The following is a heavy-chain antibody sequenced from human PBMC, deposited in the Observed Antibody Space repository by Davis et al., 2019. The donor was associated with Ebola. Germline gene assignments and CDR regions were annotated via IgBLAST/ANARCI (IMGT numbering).Heavy chain of an antibody. CDR3: ERDYSGSYFGWFDP. CDR2: IIPIFGAT. CDR1: GYTFTSYY. D-gene: IGHD1-26*01. Sequence: SVKVSCKASGYTFTSYYMHWVRQAPGQGLEWMGGIIPIFGATNHAQKFQGRIAITADESTSTAYMDLSRLRSEDTAVYFCERDYSGSYFGWFDPWGQGTLVTVAS. J-gene: IGHJ5*02. V-gene: IGHV1-69*13.